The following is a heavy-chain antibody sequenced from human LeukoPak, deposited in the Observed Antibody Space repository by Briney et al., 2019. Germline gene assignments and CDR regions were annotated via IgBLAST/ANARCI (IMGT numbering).Heavy chain of an antibody. CDR3: AKDGGLWVSAHWGDS. V-gene: IGHV3-23*01. J-gene: IGHJ4*02. Sequence: GGSLRLSCAASGFTFSSYTMSWVRQAPGKGLEWVSTITTSDGNTYYADSVKGRFTVSRDNSENTLFLQMNSLRAEDTAVYYCAKDGGLWVSAHWGDSWGRGTLVTVSS. CDR2: ITTSDGNT. CDR1: GFTFSSYT. D-gene: IGHD7-27*01.